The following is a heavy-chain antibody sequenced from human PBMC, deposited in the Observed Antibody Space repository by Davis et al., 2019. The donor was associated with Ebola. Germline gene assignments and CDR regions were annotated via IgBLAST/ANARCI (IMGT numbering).Heavy chain of an antibody. J-gene: IGHJ4*02. CDR3: ARFLLGGILVEMYYFDY. CDR1: GGSIISSSSY. V-gene: IGHV4-39*01. Sequence: SETLSLTCTVSGGSIISSSSYWGWIRQPPGKGLEWIGYIYYDGSAYYNPSLKSRLTISVDTSKNQFSLKLSSVTAADTAVYYCARFLLGGILVEMYYFDYWGQGTLVTVSS. CDR2: IYYDGSA. D-gene: IGHD3-10*01.